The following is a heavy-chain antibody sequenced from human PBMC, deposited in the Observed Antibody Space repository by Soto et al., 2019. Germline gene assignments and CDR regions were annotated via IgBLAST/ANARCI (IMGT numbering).Heavy chain of an antibody. CDR1: GFTFTSSA. V-gene: IGHV1-58*02. J-gene: IGHJ4*02. CDR2: IVVGSGNT. D-gene: IGHD5-12*01. CDR3: AAVSGGGYDLAAFDY. Sequence: QMQLVQSGPEVKKPGTSVKVSCKASGFTFTSSAMQWVRQARGQRLEWIGWIVVGSGNTNYAQKFQERVTITRDMSTSTAHMELSSLRSEDTAVYYCAAVSGGGYDLAAFDYWGQGTLVTVSS.